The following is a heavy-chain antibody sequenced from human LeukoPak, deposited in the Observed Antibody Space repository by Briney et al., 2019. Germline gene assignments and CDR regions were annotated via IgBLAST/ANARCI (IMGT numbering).Heavy chain of an antibody. D-gene: IGHD3-10*01. CDR2: ISSSSSYI. V-gene: IGHV3-21*01. Sequence: GGSLRLTCAASGFTFSSYSMNWVRQAPGKGLEWVSSISSSSSYIYYADSVKGRFTISRDNAKNSLYLQMNSLRAEDTAVYYCARGGEYYYGSGTYGAFDYWGQGTLVTVSS. CDR1: GFTFSSYS. CDR3: ARGGEYYYGSGTYGAFDY. J-gene: IGHJ4*02.